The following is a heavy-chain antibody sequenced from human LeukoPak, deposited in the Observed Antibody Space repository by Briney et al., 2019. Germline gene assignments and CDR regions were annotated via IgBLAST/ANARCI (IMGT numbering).Heavy chain of an antibody. J-gene: IGHJ6*03. CDR1: GGSINSSNYY. Sequence: PSETLSLTCTVSGGSINSSNYYWGWIRQPPGKGLEWIGSIYYSGTTYYNPSLQSRITMSVDTSKNQISLKVNSVTAADTAVYHCARVGTARSNYYMDVWGEGTTVTISS. CDR3: ARVGTARSNYYMDV. D-gene: IGHD5-18*01. V-gene: IGHV4-39*02. CDR2: IYYSGTT.